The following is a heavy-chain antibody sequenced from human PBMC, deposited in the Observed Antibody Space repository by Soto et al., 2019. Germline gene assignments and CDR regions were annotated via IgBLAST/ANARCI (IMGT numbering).Heavy chain of an antibody. CDR3: AYNPRYYSDSRGQKAGAFDM. V-gene: IGHV2-5*01. D-gene: IGHD3-22*01. CDR2: IYWNDDK. Sequence: QITLKESGPTLVRPTQTITLTCTFSGFSLSTGGMGVGWIRQPPGKALEWLASIYWNDDKLYSPSLKSRLTINKDTSKNQVVLTMTNMDPVDTATYYCAYNPRYYSDSRGQKAGAFDMWGQGTLVTVSS. J-gene: IGHJ3*02. CDR1: GFSLSTGGMG.